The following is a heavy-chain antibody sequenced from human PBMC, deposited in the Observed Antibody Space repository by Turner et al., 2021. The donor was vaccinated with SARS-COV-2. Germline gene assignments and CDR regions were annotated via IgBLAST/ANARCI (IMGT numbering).Heavy chain of an antibody. CDR2: FYKIGSI. J-gene: IGHJ6*02. V-gene: IGHV4-59*08. Sequence: QVQLQESGPGLVMPSETPSLTCTVSGGSISSKSWSWIRQSPGRGLEWIGYFYKIGSIDYNPTLRSRVTISVDTSKNQLSLNLISMTAADTAAYYCARHQGSTSGYDHGMNVWGQGTAVIVSS. CDR1: GGSISSKS. D-gene: IGHD1-1*01. CDR3: ARHQGSTSGYDHGMNV.